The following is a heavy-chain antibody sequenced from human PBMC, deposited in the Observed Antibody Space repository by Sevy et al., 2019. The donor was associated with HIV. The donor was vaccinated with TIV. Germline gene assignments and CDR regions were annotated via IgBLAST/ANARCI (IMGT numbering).Heavy chain of an antibody. CDR2: ISSSSSYI. V-gene: IGHV3-21*01. Sequence: GGSLRLSCAASGFTFSSYSMNWVRQAPGKGLEWVSSISSSSSYIYYADSVKGRFTISRDNAKNSLYLQMNSLRAEDTAVYYCARGVLWFGELINYFDYWGQGTLVTVSS. D-gene: IGHD3-10*01. CDR1: GFTFSSYS. CDR3: ARGVLWFGELINYFDY. J-gene: IGHJ4*02.